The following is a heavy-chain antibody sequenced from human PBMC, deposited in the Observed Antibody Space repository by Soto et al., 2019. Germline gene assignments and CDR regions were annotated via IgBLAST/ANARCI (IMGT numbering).Heavy chain of an antibody. CDR3: AREYSDGWFDP. CDR1: GFNFSIYA. V-gene: IGHV3-30-3*01. Sequence: QVQLVESGGGVVQPGRSLRLSCAASGFNFSIYAMHWVRQAPGKGLEWVAVISYDGSNRYYADSMKGRFNISRDNSKNTAYLQMNSLRAEDSAVYYCAREYSDGWFDPWGQGTLVTVSS. J-gene: IGHJ5*02. CDR2: ISYDGSNR. D-gene: IGHD2-21*01.